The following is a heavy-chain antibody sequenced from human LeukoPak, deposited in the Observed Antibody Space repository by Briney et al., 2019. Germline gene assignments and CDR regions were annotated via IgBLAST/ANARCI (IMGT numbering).Heavy chain of an antibody. CDR2: ISYDGTNT. V-gene: IGHV3-30*04. J-gene: IGHJ4*02. D-gene: IGHD3-22*01. CDR1: GFNFNVSA. Sequence: GGSLRLSCAASGFNFNVSAIHWVRQPPGKGLQWVAVISYDGTNTYYEESVKGRFTVSRDNSKSALYLQMNTLRVEDTAVYYCVRSHPSDTSGWSNPYFDNWGQGTLVTVSS. CDR3: VRSHPSDTSGWSNPYFDN.